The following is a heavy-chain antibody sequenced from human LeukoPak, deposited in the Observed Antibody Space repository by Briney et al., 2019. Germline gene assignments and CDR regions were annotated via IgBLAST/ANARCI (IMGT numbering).Heavy chain of an antibody. D-gene: IGHD1-26*01. V-gene: IGHV3-7*03. J-gene: IGHJ4*02. Sequence: GGSLRLSCAASGFTFDDYGMSWVRQAPGKGLEWVANIKKDGSEKYYVDSVKGRFTISRDNAKTSLYLQMISLRAEDTAVYYCAKDNMQWELTGVDYWGQGTLVTVSS. CDR3: AKDNMQWELTGVDY. CDR1: GFTFDDYG. CDR2: IKKDGSEK.